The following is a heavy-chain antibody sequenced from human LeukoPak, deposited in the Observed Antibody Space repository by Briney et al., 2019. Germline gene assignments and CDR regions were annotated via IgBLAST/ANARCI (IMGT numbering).Heavy chain of an antibody. V-gene: IGHV3-30*18. CDR3: AKDPFDY. Sequence: TGGSLRLSCAASGFTFSSYGMHWVRQAPGKGLEWVAVISYDGSNKYYADSVKGRFTISRDNSKNTLYLQMNSLRAEDTAMYYCAKDPFDYWGQGTLVTVSS. CDR2: ISYDGSNK. J-gene: IGHJ4*02. CDR1: GFTFSSYG.